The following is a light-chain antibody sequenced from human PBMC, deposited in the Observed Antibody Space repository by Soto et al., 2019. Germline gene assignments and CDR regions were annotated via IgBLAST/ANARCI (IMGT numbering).Light chain of an antibody. CDR2: GAS. J-gene: IGKJ1*01. CDR3: QQYNNWGT. Sequence: EIVMTQSPAPLSVSPGERATLSCRASQSVSSNFAWYQQKPGQAPRLLIYGASTRATGIPARFSGSGSGTEFTLTISSLQSEDFAVYYCQQYNNWGTFGQGTKVEIK. V-gene: IGKV3-15*01. CDR1: QSVSSN.